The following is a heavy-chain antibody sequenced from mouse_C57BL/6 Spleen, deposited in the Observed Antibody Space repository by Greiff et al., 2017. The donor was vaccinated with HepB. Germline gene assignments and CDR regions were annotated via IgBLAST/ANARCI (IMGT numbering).Heavy chain of an antibody. Sequence: VQLQQSGAELVRPGASVKLSCTASGFNIKDDYMHWVKQRPEQGLEWIGGIDPENGDTEYASKFQGKATITADTSSNTAYLQLSSLTSEDTAVYYCTYYYGSSPLDYWGQGTTLTVSS. CDR1: GFNIKDDY. V-gene: IGHV14-4*01. CDR3: TYYYGSSPLDY. CDR2: IDPENGDT. D-gene: IGHD1-1*01. J-gene: IGHJ2*01.